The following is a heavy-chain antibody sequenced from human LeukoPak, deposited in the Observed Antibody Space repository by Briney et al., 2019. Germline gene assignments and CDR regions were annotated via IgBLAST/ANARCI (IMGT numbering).Heavy chain of an antibody. V-gene: IGHV3-30*04. Sequence: GGSLRLSCAASGFTFSSYAMHWVRQAAGKGLEWVAVISYDGSNKYYADSVKGRFTISRDNSKNTLYLQMNSLRAEDTAVYYCAREVRYFDWLLPTTNYFDYWGQGTLVTVSS. CDR1: GFTFSSYA. D-gene: IGHD3-9*01. J-gene: IGHJ4*02. CDR3: AREVRYFDWLLPTTNYFDY. CDR2: ISYDGSNK.